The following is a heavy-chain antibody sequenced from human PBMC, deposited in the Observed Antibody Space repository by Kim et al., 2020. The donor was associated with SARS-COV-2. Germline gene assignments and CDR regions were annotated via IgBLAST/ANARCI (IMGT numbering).Heavy chain of an antibody. Sequence: SASPDYTPTPNSRVPKPVDTSKNQFSLKLSSVTAADTAVYYCATRRYFDLWGRGTLVTVSS. CDR3: ATRRYFDL. J-gene: IGHJ2*01. V-gene: IGHV4-39*01. CDR2: SASP.